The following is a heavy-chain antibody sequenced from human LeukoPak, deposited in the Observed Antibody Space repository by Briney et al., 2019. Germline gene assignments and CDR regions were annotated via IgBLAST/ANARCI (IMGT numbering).Heavy chain of an antibody. CDR3: ARDPTYYYDSSEDY. V-gene: IGHV4-39*07. CDR2: IYYSGST. J-gene: IGHJ4*02. Sequence: PSETLSLTCTVSGGSISSSSYYWGWIRQPPGKGLEWIGSIYYSGSTYYNPSLNSRVTISVDTSKNQFSLKLSSVTAADTAVYYCARDPTYYYDSSEDYWGQGTLVTVSS. D-gene: IGHD3-22*01. CDR1: GGSISSSSYY.